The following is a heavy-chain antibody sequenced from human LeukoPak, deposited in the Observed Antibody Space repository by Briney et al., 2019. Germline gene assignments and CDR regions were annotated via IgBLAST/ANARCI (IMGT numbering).Heavy chain of an antibody. D-gene: IGHD3-10*01. CDR3: ASLLWFGDFDY. CDR2: VSPNNGGT. Sequence: ASVKVSCKASGYTFTSYYMHWVRQAPGQGLEWMGSVSPNNGGTSYAQRFQGRANMTSDTPTRTAYLQVSGLRFDDTAVYYCASLLWFGDFDYWGQGTPVTVSS. J-gene: IGHJ4*02. CDR1: GYTFTSYY. V-gene: IGHV1-2*02.